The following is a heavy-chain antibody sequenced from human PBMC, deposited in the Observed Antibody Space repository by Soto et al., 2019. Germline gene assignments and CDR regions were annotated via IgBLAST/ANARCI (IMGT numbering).Heavy chain of an antibody. J-gene: IGHJ4*02. V-gene: IGHV1-69*01. Sequence: QVQLVQSGAEVKKPGSSVKVSCTASGGTFSSHAFSWVRQAPGQGLEWMGGTIPVFGTPTYAQRFQGRVTITADQSTSTSYMELRSLRSEDTAIYYCASFRDGYNYDVGYWGQGTLVTVSS. CDR3: ASFRDGYNYDVGY. CDR1: GGTFSSHA. CDR2: TIPVFGTP. D-gene: IGHD5-12*01.